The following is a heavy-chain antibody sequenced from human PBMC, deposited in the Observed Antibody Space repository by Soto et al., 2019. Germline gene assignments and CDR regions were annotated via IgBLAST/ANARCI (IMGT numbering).Heavy chain of an antibody. J-gene: IGHJ4*02. D-gene: IGHD1-26*01. CDR1: GFTFSSYA. V-gene: IGHV3-23*01. CDR3: ARWGSGSYYDY. Sequence: EVQLLESGGGLVQPGGSLRVSCAASGFTFSSYAMRWVRQAPGKGLEWVSAISGSGDSTYYADSVKGRFTISRDNSKNTVYLQMNSLRGEDTAVYYCARWGSGSYYDYWGQGTLVTVSS. CDR2: ISGSGDST.